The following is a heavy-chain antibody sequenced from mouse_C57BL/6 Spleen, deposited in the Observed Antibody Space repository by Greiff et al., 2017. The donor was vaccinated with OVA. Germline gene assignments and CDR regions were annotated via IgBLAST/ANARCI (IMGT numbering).Heavy chain of an antibody. J-gene: IGHJ1*03. V-gene: IGHV5-4*01. CDR2: ISDGGSYT. CDR1: GFTFSSYA. Sequence: EVQLQESGGGLVKPGGSLKLSCAASGFTFSSYAMSWVRQTPEKRLEWVATISDGGSYTYYPDNVKGRFTFSRDNAKNNLYLQMNHLKSEDTAMYYCARDRGYGSSHWYFDVWGTGTTVTVSS. D-gene: IGHD1-1*01. CDR3: ARDRGYGSSHWYFDV.